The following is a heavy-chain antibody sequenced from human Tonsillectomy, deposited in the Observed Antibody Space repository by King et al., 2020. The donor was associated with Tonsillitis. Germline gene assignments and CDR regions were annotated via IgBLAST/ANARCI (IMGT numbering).Heavy chain of an antibody. CDR2: MNPDSGNT. Sequence: VQLVESGAEVKRPGASVKVSCKASGYTFTNYDINWVRQATGQGLEWMAWMNPDSGNTGYAQKFQGRVTMTRNTSISTAYMELSSLRSDDTAVYYCARGGSIVAAAIGGIWGCDYWGQGTLVTVSS. J-gene: IGHJ4*02. D-gene: IGHD2-2*01. CDR3: ARGGSIVAAAIGGIWGCDY. V-gene: IGHV1-8*01. CDR1: GYTFTNYD.